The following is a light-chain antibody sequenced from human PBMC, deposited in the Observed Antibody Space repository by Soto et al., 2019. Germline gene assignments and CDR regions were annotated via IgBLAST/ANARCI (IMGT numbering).Light chain of an antibody. CDR2: DAS. V-gene: IGKV1-8*01. CDR1: QGISSY. Sequence: AVRMTQSPSSLSASTGDRVTITCRASQGISSYLAWYQQKPGKAPKLLIYDASSLESGVPSRFSGSGSGTEFTLTISSLQPDDFATYYCQQYNSYSFGQGTKVDI. J-gene: IGKJ1*01. CDR3: QQYNSYS.